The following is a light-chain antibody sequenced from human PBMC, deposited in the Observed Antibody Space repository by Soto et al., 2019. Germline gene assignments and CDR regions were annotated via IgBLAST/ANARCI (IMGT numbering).Light chain of an antibody. CDR3: AAWDVSLKGFV. Sequence: QSVLTQPPSASGTPGQRVTFSCSGSSSNIGINTVNWYRQLPGTAPQRLISDNHRRPSGVPDRFSGSKSGTSASLAISGLQSEDEATYFCAAWDVSLKGFVFGTGTKVTVL. CDR2: DNH. J-gene: IGLJ1*01. V-gene: IGLV1-44*01. CDR1: SSNIGINT.